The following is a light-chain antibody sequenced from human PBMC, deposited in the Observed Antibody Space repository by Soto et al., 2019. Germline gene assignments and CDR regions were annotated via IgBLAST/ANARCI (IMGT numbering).Light chain of an antibody. Sequence: IQMTQYPSTLSASVGDRFTITCRASQSISGWLAWYQQKPGKAPKLLIYDDSSLESGVPSRFSGSGSGTEFTLTISSLQPDDFATYYCQQYDSSWTVGPGTQVEIK. CDR3: QQYDSSWT. CDR1: QSISGW. J-gene: IGKJ4*02. V-gene: IGKV1-5*01. CDR2: DDS.